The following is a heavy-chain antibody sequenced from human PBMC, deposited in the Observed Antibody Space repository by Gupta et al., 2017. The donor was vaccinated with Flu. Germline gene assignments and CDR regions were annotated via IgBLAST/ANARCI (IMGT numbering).Heavy chain of an antibody. CDR2: ISYDGHNE. Sequence: QVLLVASGGGVVQPGRSLRLSCAATGLNFKYFGMHWVRQAPGKGLEWVALISYDGHNEYYPDSVKGRFTISRDNPKNMLYLRMNSLRPEDTAIYYCAQAGGPGSCSGVSCPFDYWGQGTLVTVSS. J-gene: IGHJ4*02. V-gene: IGHV3-30*18. CDR1: GLNFKYFG. CDR3: AQAGGPGSCSGVSCPFDY. D-gene: IGHD2-15*01.